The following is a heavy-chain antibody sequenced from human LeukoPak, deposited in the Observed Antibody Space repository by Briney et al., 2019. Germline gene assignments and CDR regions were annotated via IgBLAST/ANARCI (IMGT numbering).Heavy chain of an antibody. CDR2: IYPDDSDT. D-gene: IGHD5-12*01. Sequence: GESLKISCKGSGYSFTNYWIGWVRQMPGKGLEWMGIIYPDDSDTRYSPSFQGQVTISADKPISTAYLQWSSLKASDTAMYYCARRGSGYNILYYFDYWGQGTLVTVSS. CDR3: ARRGSGYNILYYFDY. V-gene: IGHV5-51*01. CDR1: GYSFTNYW. J-gene: IGHJ4*02.